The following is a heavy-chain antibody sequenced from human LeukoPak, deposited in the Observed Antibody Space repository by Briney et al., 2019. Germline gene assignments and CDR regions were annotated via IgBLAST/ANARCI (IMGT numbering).Heavy chain of an antibody. CDR1: GXTVSSNY. CDR2: IYSADST. V-gene: IGHV3-53*01. Sequence: PGGSLRLSCAASGXTVSSNYMSWVRQAPGKGQELVSVIYSADSTYYADSVKGRFTISRDNSKNTLYLQMNSLRAEDTAVYYCATVEYYDSSGSCYFQHWGQGTLLTVSS. D-gene: IGHD3-22*01. J-gene: IGHJ1*01. CDR3: ATVEYYDSSGSCYFQH.